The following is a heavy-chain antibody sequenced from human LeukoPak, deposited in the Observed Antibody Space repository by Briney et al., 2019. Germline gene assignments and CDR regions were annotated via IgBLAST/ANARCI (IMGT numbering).Heavy chain of an antibody. V-gene: IGHV3-23*01. Sequence: PGGSLRLSCAASRFTFSSYAMSWVRQAPGEGLEWVSTISGRGDSTYYADSVKGRFTISRDNSRNTLYLQMNTLRAEDTAVYYCAKAIAAPVWYFDLWGRGTLVTVSS. J-gene: IGHJ2*01. CDR1: RFTFSSYA. CDR3: AKAIAAPVWYFDL. D-gene: IGHD6-13*01. CDR2: ISGRGDST.